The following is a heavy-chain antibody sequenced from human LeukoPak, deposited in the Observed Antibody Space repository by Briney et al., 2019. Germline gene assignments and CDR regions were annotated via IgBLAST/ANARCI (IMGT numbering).Heavy chain of an antibody. CDR1: GGPIHTYY. CDR2: ISYSGNS. V-gene: IGHV4-59*01. J-gene: IGHJ4*02. D-gene: IGHD5-18*01. CDR3: ARGFGYSIGYSGY. Sequence: SETLSLTCTVSGGPIHTYYLNWIRQPPGKGLEWIAYISYSGNSNYNPSLKSRVTISVDTSKKQFSLKLTSVTAVDTAVYYCARGFGYSIGYSGYWGQGTLVTVSS.